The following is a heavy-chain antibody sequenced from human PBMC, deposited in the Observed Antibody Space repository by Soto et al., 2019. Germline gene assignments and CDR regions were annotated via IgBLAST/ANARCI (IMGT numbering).Heavy chain of an antibody. CDR2: IIPIFGTA. J-gene: IGHJ4*02. Sequence: QVPLVQSGAEVKKPGSSVKVSCKASGGTFSSDAISWVRQAPGQGLEWVGGIIPIFGTANYAQKFQGRVTITADDSTSTAYMELSSLRSEDTAVYYCARGEGESSGYYEIVDWGQGALVTVSS. CDR1: GGTFSSDA. D-gene: IGHD3-9*01. V-gene: IGHV1-69*01. CDR3: ARGEGESSGYYEIVD.